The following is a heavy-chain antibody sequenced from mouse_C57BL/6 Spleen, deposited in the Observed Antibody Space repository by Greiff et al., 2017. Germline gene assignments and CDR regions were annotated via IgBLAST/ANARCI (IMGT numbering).Heavy chain of an antibody. J-gene: IGHJ4*01. CDR3: ARDGYYGQAMDY. CDR1: GFTFSSYA. V-gene: IGHV5-4*01. Sequence: EVKLMESGGGLVKPGGSLKLSCAASGFTFSSYAMSWVRQTPEKRLEWVATISDGGSYTYYPDNVTGRFTISRDNAKNNLYLQMRQLKSEDTAMYYCARDGYYGQAMDYWCQGTSVTVSS. CDR2: ISDGGSYT. D-gene: IGHD1-1*01.